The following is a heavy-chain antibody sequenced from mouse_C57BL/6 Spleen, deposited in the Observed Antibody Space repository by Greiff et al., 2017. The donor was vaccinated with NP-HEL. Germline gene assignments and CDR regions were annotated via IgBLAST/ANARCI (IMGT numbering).Heavy chain of an antibody. D-gene: IGHD2-4*01. J-gene: IGHJ3*01. CDR3: ARQDYDYFWFAY. CDR1: GYSFTGYY. V-gene: IGHV1-42*01. CDR2: INPSTGGT. Sequence: EVKVVESGPELVKPGASVKISCKASGYSFTGYYMNWVKQSPEKSLEWIGEINPSTGGTTYNQKFKAKATLTVDKSSSTAYMQLKSLTSEDSAVYYCARQDYDYFWFAYWGQGTLVTVSA.